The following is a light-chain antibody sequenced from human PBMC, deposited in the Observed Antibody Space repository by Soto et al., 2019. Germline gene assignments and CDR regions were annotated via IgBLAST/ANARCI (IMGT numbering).Light chain of an antibody. J-gene: IGLJ1*01. Sequence: QSALTQPRSVSGSPGQSVTISCTGTSSDVGGYNYVSWYRQHPGKAPKLMIYDVSKRPSGVPDRFSGSKSGNTASLTISGLQAEDEADYYCCSYAGSDVFGTGTKLTVL. CDR1: SSDVGGYNY. V-gene: IGLV2-11*01. CDR3: CSYAGSDV. CDR2: DVS.